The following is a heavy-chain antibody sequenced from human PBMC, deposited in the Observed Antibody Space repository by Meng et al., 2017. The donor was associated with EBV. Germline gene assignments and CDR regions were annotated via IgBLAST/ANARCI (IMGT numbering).Heavy chain of an antibody. CDR1: GYTFTSYA. CDR2: INAGNGNT. V-gene: IGHV1-3*01. Sequence: VQLGQSGAEVKKPGASVKVSLNASGYTFTSYAMHWVRQAPGQRLEWMVWINAGNGNTKYSQKFQGRVTITRDTSASTAYMELSSLRSEETAVYYCARSGATIFGVVIPTYYFDYWGQGTLVTVSS. J-gene: IGHJ4*02. CDR3: ARSGATIFGVVIPTYYFDY. D-gene: IGHD3-3*01.